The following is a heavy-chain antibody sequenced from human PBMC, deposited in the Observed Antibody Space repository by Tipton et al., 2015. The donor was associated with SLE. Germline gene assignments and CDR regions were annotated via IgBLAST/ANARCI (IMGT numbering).Heavy chain of an antibody. CDR2: ISHSGDT. CDR3: ARDVEDLRSSPPAHGFDI. J-gene: IGHJ3*02. CDR1: DDSLSSISFQ. V-gene: IGHV4-39*07. D-gene: IGHD4-17*01. Sequence: TLSLTCTVSDDSLSSISFQWDWIRQSPGKGLEWIGTISHSGDTHYNPSLKSRVTLSVDTSKNQLSLKLNSVTAADTAVYYCARDVEDLRSSPPAHGFDIWGQGTMVTVSS.